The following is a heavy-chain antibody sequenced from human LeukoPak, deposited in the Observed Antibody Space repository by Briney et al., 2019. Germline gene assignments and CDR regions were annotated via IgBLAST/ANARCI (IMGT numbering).Heavy chain of an antibody. V-gene: IGHV4-39*01. CDR2: IYYTAST. J-gene: IGHJ6*03. CDR3: ARHTDYYYYYMDV. CDR1: VGSITSSSYY. Sequence: SETPSLSCTVSVGSITSSSYYSGWIRQPPGKGLEWTGSIYYTASTYYNPYLKSRVTISVDTYKNQFSLKLSSVTAADTAVYYCARHTDYYYYYMDVWGKGTTVTVSS.